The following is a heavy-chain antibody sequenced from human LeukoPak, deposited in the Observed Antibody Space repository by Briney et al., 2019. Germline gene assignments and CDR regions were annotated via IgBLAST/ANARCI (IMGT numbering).Heavy chain of an antibody. CDR1: GFEFSIHD. CDR3: AKVVVPAALGPGAFDY. V-gene: IGHV3-23*01. CDR2: ISGSGGST. Sequence: GGSLRLSCVASGFEFSIHDMSWGRQAPGKGLEWVSAISGSGGSTYYADSVKGRFTISRDNSKNTLYLQMNSLRAEDTAVYYCAKVVVPAALGPGAFDYWGQGTLVTVSS. J-gene: IGHJ4*02. D-gene: IGHD2-2*01.